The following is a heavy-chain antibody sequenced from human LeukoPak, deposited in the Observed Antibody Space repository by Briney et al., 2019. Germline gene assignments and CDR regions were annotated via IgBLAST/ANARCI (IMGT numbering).Heavy chain of an antibody. V-gene: IGHV3-30*02. J-gene: IGHJ4*02. D-gene: IGHD6-19*01. CDR1: GFTFSSYG. Sequence: PGGSLRLSCAASGFTFSSYGMHWVRQAPGKGLEWVAFIRYDGSNKYYADSVKGRFTISRDNSKNTLYLQMNSLRAEDTAVYYCAKDTRSRGSSRWYYGYFDYWGQGTLVTVSS. CDR3: AKDTRSRGSSRWYYGYFDY. CDR2: IRYDGSNK.